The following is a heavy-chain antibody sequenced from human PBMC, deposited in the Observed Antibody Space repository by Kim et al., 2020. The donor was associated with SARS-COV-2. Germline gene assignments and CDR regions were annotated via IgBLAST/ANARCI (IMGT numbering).Heavy chain of an antibody. V-gene: IGHV4-4*02. CDR2: IYHSGST. CDR1: GGSISSSNW. D-gene: IGHD3-22*01. CDR3: ASLSHPFYDSSLGY. Sequence: SETLSLTCAVSGGSISSSNWWSWVRQPPGKGLEWIGEIYHSGSTNYNPSLKSRVTISVDKSKNQFSLKLSSVTAADTAVYYCASLSHPFYDSSLGYWGQGTLVTVSS. J-gene: IGHJ4*02.